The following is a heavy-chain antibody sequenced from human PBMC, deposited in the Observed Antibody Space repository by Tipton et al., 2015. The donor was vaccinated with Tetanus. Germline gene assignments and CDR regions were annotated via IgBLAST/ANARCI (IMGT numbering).Heavy chain of an antibody. CDR1: GGSVRGGSYS. V-gene: IGHV4-61*01. CDR3: ARANYDFPKKGPFDS. J-gene: IGHJ4*02. CDR2: VSYSGRT. D-gene: IGHD3-3*01. Sequence: LRLSCTVSGGSVRGGSYSWNWIRQPPGKGLEWLAYVSYSGRTNSNYSLKSRITISQDTSKNQFSLKLTSVTAADTAVYYCARANYDFPKKGPFDSWGQGTLVIVSS.